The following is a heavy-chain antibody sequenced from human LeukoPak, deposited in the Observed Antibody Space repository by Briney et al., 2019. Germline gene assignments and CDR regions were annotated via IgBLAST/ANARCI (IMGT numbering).Heavy chain of an antibody. V-gene: IGHV3-43*01. J-gene: IGHJ4*02. CDR2: AGWAGGTT. CDR3: AKELDTMFFDY. D-gene: IGHD3-10*02. CDR1: GFNFDRYT. Sequence: TGGSLRLSCATSGFNFDRYTIHWVRQAPGKGLEWVSLAGWAGGTTFYSDSVRGRFTISRDSGRKSVYLQMNSLTTDDTAFYFCAKELDTMFFDYWGQGALSPSPQ.